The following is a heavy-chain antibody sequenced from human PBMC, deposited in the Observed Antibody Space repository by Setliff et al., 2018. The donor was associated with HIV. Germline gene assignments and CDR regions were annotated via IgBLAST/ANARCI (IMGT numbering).Heavy chain of an antibody. Sequence: SETLSLTCTVSGGSISSDYWSWIRQPPGKGLEWIGTIFYTGNTNYNPSLKSRVTLSGGMSENQLFLRLTSVTAADTAVYYCVRGFCSSTTCYEDYYYMDVWGKGSTVTVSS. CDR1: GGSISSDY. J-gene: IGHJ6*03. D-gene: IGHD2-2*01. CDR2: IFYTGNT. CDR3: VRGFCSSTTCYEDYYYMDV. V-gene: IGHV4-59*01.